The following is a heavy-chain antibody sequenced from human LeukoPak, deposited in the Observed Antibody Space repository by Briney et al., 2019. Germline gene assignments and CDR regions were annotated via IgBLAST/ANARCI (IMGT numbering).Heavy chain of an antibody. Sequence: ATVKISCKVSGYTFTDYYMHWVQQPPGKGLEWMGLVDPEDGETIYAEKFQGRVTITADTSTDTAYMELSSLRSEDTAVYYCATRGEFDWLFFDYWGQGTLVTVSS. V-gene: IGHV1-69-2*01. D-gene: IGHD3-9*01. CDR2: VDPEDGET. CDR1: GYTFTDYY. CDR3: ATRGEFDWLFFDY. J-gene: IGHJ4*02.